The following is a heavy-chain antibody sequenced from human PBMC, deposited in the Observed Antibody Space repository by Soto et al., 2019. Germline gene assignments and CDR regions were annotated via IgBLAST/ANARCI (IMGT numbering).Heavy chain of an antibody. Sequence: SDSLSLSSAVSGGSVCSGSFYWSWIRQPPGKGLEWIGYIYYSGTNTYNPSLKSRVTMSADTSRNQFSLRLSSVTAADTAVYYCARGYCSITSCSIFNYWGQGTQVTVSS. D-gene: IGHD2-2*01. CDR2: IYYSGTN. V-gene: IGHV4-61*01. J-gene: IGHJ4*02. CDR1: GGSVCSGSFY. CDR3: ARGYCSITSCSIFNY.